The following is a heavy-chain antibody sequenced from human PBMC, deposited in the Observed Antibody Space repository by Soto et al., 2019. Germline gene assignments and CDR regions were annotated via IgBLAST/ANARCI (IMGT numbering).Heavy chain of an antibody. V-gene: IGHV1-3*01. CDR3: ARAVAVAADFDY. CDR1: EFTFTSYA. J-gene: IGHJ4*02. Sequence: GASVKVSCKASEFTFTSYAMHWVRQAPGQRLEWMGWINADNGNTKYSQKFQGRVTFTRDTSVTTAYMELSSLSSEDTAVYYCARAVAVAADFDYWGQGTLVTVSS. D-gene: IGHD6-19*01. CDR2: INADNGNT.